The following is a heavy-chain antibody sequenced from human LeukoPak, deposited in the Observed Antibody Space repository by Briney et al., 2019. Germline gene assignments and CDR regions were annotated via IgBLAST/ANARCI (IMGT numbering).Heavy chain of an antibody. Sequence: ASVKVSCKVSGYTLTELSMHWVRQAPGKGLEWMGGFDPEDGETIYAQKFQGRVTMTEDTSTDTAYMELSSLRSDDTAVYYCATDLTRYSSGWYQLDAFDIWGQGTMVTVSS. J-gene: IGHJ3*02. CDR1: GYTLTELS. CDR2: FDPEDGET. V-gene: IGHV1-24*01. CDR3: ATDLTRYSSGWYQLDAFDI. D-gene: IGHD6-19*01.